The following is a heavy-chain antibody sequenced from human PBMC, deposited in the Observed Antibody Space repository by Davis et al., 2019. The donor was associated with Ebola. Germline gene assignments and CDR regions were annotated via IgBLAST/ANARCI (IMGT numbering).Heavy chain of an antibody. V-gene: IGHV1-18*01. J-gene: IGHJ5*02. CDR2: VSGNNGKT. CDR1: GYSFTHYS. Sequence: ASVKVSCKASGYSFTHYSFSWVRQAPGQGLEWMGWVSGNNGKTNYAQKFQGRVAMTTDTSTSTAYMELRSLTSDDTAVYYCARGGGFNNDWPNWLDPWGQGTLITVSS. CDR3: ARGGGFNNDWPNWLDP. D-gene: IGHD1-1*01.